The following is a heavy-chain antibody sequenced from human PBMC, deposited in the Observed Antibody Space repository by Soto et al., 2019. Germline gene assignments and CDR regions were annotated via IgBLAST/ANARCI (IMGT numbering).Heavy chain of an antibody. CDR1: GFSFGSYA. CDR2: INSGSNLI. D-gene: IGHD1-7*01. Sequence: GGSLRLSCAASGFSFGSYAMKWVRQAPGKGLEWVSHINSGSNLIYYADSVKGRFTISRDNAKNSVDRQMNSLKDEDTAIYYCAKDRVGGTFYTPLGFWGQGTLVTVSS. CDR3: AKDRVGGTFYTPLGF. V-gene: IGHV3-48*02. J-gene: IGHJ4*02.